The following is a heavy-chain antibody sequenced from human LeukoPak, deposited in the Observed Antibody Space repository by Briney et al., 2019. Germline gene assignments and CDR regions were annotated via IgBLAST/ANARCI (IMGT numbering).Heavy chain of an antibody. CDR2: IKSKADGETI. CDR3: TTAPLNPRSYELDY. V-gene: IGHV3-15*07. Sequence: PGGSLRLSCAASGFTFTNAWMNWVRQAPGKGLEWVGRIKSKADGETIDYAAPVIGRFTMSRDDSKNTLFLQMNSLETEDAAIYYCTTAPLNPRSYELDYWGQGTLVTVSS. J-gene: IGHJ4*02. D-gene: IGHD1-26*01. CDR1: GFTFTNAW.